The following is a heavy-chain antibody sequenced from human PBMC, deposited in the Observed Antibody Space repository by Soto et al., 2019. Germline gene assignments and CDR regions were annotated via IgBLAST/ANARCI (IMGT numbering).Heavy chain of an antibody. V-gene: IGHV4-59*01. CDR3: ARAKRAAAGLGLSFWFVF. J-gene: IGHJ5*01. CDR2: IYYSGST. CDR1: GGSISSYY. Sequence: PSETLSLTCTVSGGSISSYYWSWIRQPPGKGLEWIGYIYYSGSTNYSPSLKSRVTISVDTSKNQFSLKLSSVTAADTAVYYCARAKRAAAGLGLSFWFVFWGQGTLLNLSS. D-gene: IGHD6-13*01.